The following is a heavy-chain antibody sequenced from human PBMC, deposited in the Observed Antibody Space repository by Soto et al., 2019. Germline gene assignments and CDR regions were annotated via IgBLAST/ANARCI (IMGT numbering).Heavy chain of an antibody. CDR3: ARGDQGFDY. Sequence: QTLSLTCAICGYSVSSNSAAWNLIRQSPSRGLEWLGRTYYRSKWFNNYALSVKSRITINPDTSKNQFSLQLNSVTPEDTAVYYCARGDQGFDYWGQGTLVTVSS. J-gene: IGHJ4*02. CDR2: TYYRSKWFN. V-gene: IGHV6-1*01. CDR1: GYSVSSNSAA. D-gene: IGHD3-16*01.